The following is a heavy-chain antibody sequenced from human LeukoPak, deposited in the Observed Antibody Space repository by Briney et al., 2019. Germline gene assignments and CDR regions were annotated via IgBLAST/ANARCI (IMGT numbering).Heavy chain of an antibody. CDR2: IWYDGSNK. Sequence: PGRSLRLSCAASGFTFSSYGMHWVRQAPGKGLEWVAVIWYDGSNKYYADSVKGRFTISRDNSKNTLYLQMNSLRAEDTAVYYCAREYPRRWLQSDYYYYGMDVWGQGTTVTVSS. D-gene: IGHD5-12*01. CDR1: GFTFSSYG. J-gene: IGHJ6*02. V-gene: IGHV3-33*01. CDR3: AREYPRRWLQSDYYYYGMDV.